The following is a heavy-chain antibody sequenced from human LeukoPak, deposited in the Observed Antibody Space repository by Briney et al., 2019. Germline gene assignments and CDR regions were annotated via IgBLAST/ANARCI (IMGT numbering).Heavy chain of an antibody. CDR3: AKDGQVGAIGYFDY. V-gene: IGHV3-33*06. Sequence: GGSLRLSCAASGFIFTTYGMHWVRQAPGKGLEWVAVVWSGGNNKYYSDSVKGRFTISRDNSKNRLYLEMNSLRAEDTAVYYCAKDGQVGAIGYFDYRGQGNLVTVSS. CDR1: GFIFTTYG. CDR2: VWSGGNNK. D-gene: IGHD1-26*01. J-gene: IGHJ4*02.